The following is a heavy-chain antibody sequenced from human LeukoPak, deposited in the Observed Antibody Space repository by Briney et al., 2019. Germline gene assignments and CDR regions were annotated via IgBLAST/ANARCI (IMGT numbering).Heavy chain of an antibody. Sequence: GGSLRLSCAASGFTFNNYWMSWVRQAPGKGLEWVANIIPDGGEKYYADSVKGRFTISRDNAKNSLYLQMNSLRAEDTAVYYCARTPYDSSGYHFDYWGQGTLVTVSS. CDR3: ARTPYDSSGYHFDY. J-gene: IGHJ4*02. CDR2: IIPDGGEK. CDR1: GFTFNNYW. D-gene: IGHD3-22*01. V-gene: IGHV3-7*01.